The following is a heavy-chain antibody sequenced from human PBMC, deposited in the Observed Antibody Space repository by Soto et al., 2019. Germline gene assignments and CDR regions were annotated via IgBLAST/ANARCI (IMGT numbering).Heavy chain of an antibody. CDR3: ASGGSTCSGGSCYRDY. J-gene: IGHJ4*02. Sequence: EVQLVESGGGLVQPGGSLRLSCAASGFTFSDHYMDWVRQAPGKGLEWVGRTRNKANSYTTEYAASVKGRFTISRDDSKNSLYLQMNSLKTEDTAVYYCASGGSTCSGGSCYRDYWGQGTLVTVSS. CDR1: GFTFSDHY. CDR2: TRNKANSYTT. D-gene: IGHD2-15*01. V-gene: IGHV3-72*01.